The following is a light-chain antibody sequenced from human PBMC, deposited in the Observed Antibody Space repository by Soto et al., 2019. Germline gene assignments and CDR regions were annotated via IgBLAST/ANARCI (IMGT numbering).Light chain of an antibody. Sequence: EIVMTQSPATLSVSLGERATLSCRASQSVRSSLAWYQQKPGQAPRLLIYDASTRSPGIPARLSGSGSGTELTLTISSLQSDDFAVYHCQQYNSYSEAFGQGTKVDIK. CDR1: QSVRSS. J-gene: IGKJ1*01. V-gene: IGKV3-15*01. CDR3: QQYNSYSEA. CDR2: DAS.